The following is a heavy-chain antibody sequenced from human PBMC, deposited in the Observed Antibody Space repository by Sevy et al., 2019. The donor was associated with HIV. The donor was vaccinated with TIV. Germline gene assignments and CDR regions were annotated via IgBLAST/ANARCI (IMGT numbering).Heavy chain of an antibody. CDR1: GASITSSLYY. CDR2: IYVSERP. CDR3: AREFTGTTTDWFDP. J-gene: IGHJ5*02. Sequence: SETLSLTCTVSGASITSSLYYWSWIRQPAGKGPEWIGRIYVSERPNYNPSLKSRVSMSIDSSKNQFSLKLSSVTAADTAVYYCAREFTGTTTDWFDPWGQGTLVTVSS. V-gene: IGHV4-61*02. D-gene: IGHD3-10*01.